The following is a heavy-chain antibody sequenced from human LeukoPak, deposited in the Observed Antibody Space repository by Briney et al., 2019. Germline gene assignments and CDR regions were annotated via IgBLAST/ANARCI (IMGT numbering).Heavy chain of an antibody. CDR1: GYTFSRYG. D-gene: IGHD3-22*01. CDR2: IIGYSDNT. Sequence: ASVKVSCTTSGYTFSRYGISWARQAPGQGLEWMGCIIGYSDNTKYAQNLQGRVTMTTDTSTSTAYMELRSLTSDDTAVYYCARGHYYDSSGYYHFDYWGQGTLVTVSS. CDR3: ARGHYYDSSGYYHFDY. J-gene: IGHJ4*02. V-gene: IGHV1-18*01.